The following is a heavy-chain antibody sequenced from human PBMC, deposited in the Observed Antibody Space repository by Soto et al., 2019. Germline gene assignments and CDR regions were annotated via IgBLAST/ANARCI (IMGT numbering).Heavy chain of an antibody. J-gene: IGHJ4*02. CDR3: ASSYGSGYRAFDY. CDR1: GDTFTFYS. CDR2: INPILSMS. Sequence: QVQLVQSGAEVKKPGSSVRVSCKASGDTFTFYSINWVRQAPGLGLEWMGRINPILSMSNYAQRFQGRVTMTADKSMSTAYREVSSLRSEDTAMYYCASSYGSGYRAFDYWGQGALVTVSS. V-gene: IGHV1-69*02. D-gene: IGHD3-10*01.